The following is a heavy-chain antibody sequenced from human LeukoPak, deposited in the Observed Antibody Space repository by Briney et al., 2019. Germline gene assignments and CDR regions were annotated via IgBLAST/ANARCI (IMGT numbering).Heavy chain of an antibody. J-gene: IGHJ3*02. CDR3: ARGRVVVVPAATAWAFDI. CDR2: INHSGST. CDR1: GGSFSGYY. Sequence: SETLSLTCVVYGGSFSGYYWRWIRPPPGRGLEWIGGINHSGSTNYNPSHKSRVTISVDTSKNHFSLKLSSVTAADTAVYYCARGRVVVVPAATAWAFDIWGQGTMVTVSS. D-gene: IGHD2-2*01. V-gene: IGHV4-34*01.